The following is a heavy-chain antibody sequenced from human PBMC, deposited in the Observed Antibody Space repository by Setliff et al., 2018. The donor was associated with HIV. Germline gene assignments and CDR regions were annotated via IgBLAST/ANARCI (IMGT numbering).Heavy chain of an antibody. CDR2: VSPGGTT. V-gene: IGHV4-38-2*01. D-gene: IGHD1-7*01. Sequence: SETLSLTCAVSGYSISSGYYWGWIRQPPGEGLEWIGSVSPGGTTYYNPSLKSRVTISVDTSQNQVSLKMTSVTAADTAVYYCARGGATGTTRLDYWGQGTLVTVSS. J-gene: IGHJ4*02. CDR3: ARGGATGTTRLDY. CDR1: GYSISSGYY.